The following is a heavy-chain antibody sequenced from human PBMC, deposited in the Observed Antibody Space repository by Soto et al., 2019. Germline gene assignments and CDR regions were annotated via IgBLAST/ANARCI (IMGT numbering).Heavy chain of an antibody. J-gene: IGHJ4*02. CDR3: ARVHSNNGDFDY. D-gene: IGHD4-4*01. V-gene: IGHV4-59*01. CDR1: GGSFTGNY. CDR2: IYYSGST. Sequence: SETLSLTCAVYGGSFTGNYRSWIRQPPGKGLEWIGYIYYSGSTNYNPSLKSRVTISVDTSKNQFSLKLSSVTAADTAVYYCARVHSNNGDFDYWGQGTLVTVPQ.